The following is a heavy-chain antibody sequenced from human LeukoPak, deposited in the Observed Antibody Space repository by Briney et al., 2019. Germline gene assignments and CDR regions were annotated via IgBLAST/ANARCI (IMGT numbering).Heavy chain of an antibody. J-gene: IGHJ4*02. V-gene: IGHV4-39*07. CDR2: IYYSGST. Sequence: TASETLSLTCTVSGGSISSSSYYWGWIRQPPGKGLEWIGSIYYSGSTYYNPSLKSRVTISVDTFKNQFSLKLSSVTAADTAIYYCARGTDVQWDYWGQGTLVTVSS. D-gene: IGHD1-26*01. CDR1: GGSISSSSYY. CDR3: ARGTDVQWDY.